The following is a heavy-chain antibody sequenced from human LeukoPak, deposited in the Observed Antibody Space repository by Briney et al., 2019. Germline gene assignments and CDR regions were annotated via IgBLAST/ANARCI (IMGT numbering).Heavy chain of an antibody. D-gene: IGHD4-23*01. CDR2: INPNSGGT. J-gene: IGHJ4*02. CDR3: AREDYGGNAFDY. V-gene: IGHV1-2*02. Sequence: ASVKVSCKASGYTFTGYYMHWVRQAPGQGLEWMGWINPNSGGTNYARKFQGRVTMTRDTSISTAYMELSRLRSDDTAVYYCAREDYGGNAFDYWGQGTLVTVSS. CDR1: GYTFTGYY.